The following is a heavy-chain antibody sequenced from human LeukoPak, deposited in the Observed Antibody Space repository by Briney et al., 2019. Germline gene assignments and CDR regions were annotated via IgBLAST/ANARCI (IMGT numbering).Heavy chain of an antibody. Sequence: GGSLRLSCAASGFTFSNYYMHWVRQAPGKGLVWVSRIDGDGTSTSYADCVEGRFTTSRDNAKNTLYLQMNSLRAEDTAVYYCASRVASYYYGMDVWGQGTTVTVSS. V-gene: IGHV3-74*01. J-gene: IGHJ6*02. CDR3: ASRVASYYYGMDV. CDR2: IDGDGTST. CDR1: GFTFSNYY.